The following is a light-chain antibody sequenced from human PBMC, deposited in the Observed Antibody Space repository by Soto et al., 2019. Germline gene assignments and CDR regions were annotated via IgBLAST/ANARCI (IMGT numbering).Light chain of an antibody. CDR1: QGISNS. V-gene: IGKV1-27*01. CDR3: QKYNSAPTWT. Sequence: DIQMTQSPSSLSASVGDRVTITCRASQGISNSLAWYQQKPGKVPKLLIYAASTLQSGVPSRFSGSGSGTDFTLTISNLQPEDVASFYCQKYNSAPTWTFGQGTKVEI. CDR2: AAS. J-gene: IGKJ1*01.